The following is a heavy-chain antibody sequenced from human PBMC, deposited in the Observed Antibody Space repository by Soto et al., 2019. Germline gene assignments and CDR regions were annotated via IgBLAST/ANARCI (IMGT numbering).Heavy chain of an antibody. V-gene: IGHV4-4*07. CDR1: GGSISSYY. CDR2: IYTSGST. J-gene: IGHJ4*02. Sequence: SETLSLTCTVSGGSISSYYWSWIRQPAGKGLEWIGRIYTSGSTNYNPSLKSRVTMSVDTSKNQFSLKLSSVTAADTAVYYCARDTAYDSSGYYPFDYWGQGTLVTVSS. CDR3: ARDTAYDSSGYYPFDY. D-gene: IGHD3-22*01.